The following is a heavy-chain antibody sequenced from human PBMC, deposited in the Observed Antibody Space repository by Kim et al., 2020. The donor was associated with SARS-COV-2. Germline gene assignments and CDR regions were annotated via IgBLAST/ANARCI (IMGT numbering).Heavy chain of an antibody. CDR1: GFTFSSYG. Sequence: GGSLRLSCAASGFTFSSYGMHWVRQAPGKGLEWVAVISYDGSNKYYADSVKGRFTISRDNSKNTLYLQMNSLRAEDTAVYYCAKDQGYCSGGSCYSGLYYYYGMDVWGQGTTVTISS. V-gene: IGHV3-30*18. D-gene: IGHD2-15*01. CDR2: ISYDGSNK. CDR3: AKDQGYCSGGSCYSGLYYYYGMDV. J-gene: IGHJ6*02.